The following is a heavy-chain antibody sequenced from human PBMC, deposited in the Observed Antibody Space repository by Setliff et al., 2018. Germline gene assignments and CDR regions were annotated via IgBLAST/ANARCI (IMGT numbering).Heavy chain of an antibody. V-gene: IGHV4-39*06. CDR3: ARAEYYYGSGSFHPYYMDV. CDR2: IYYSGST. Sequence: PSETLSLTCTVSGGSISSSSYYWGWIRQPPGKGLEWIGSIYYSGSTYYNPSLKSRVTISVDTSKNQFTLKLSSVTAADTAVYYCARAEYYYGSGSFHPYYMDVLGQGTTVTVSS. CDR1: GGSISSSSYY. D-gene: IGHD3-10*01. J-gene: IGHJ6*03.